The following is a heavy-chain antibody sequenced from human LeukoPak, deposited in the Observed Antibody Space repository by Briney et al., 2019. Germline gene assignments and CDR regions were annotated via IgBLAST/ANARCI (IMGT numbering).Heavy chain of an antibody. J-gene: IGHJ5*02. CDR1: GGTFSSYA. V-gene: IGHV1-69*05. Sequence: GASVTVSCKASGGTFSSYAISGVRQAPGQGLEWMGGIIPIFGTANYAQRFQGRVTITTDESTSTAYMELSSLRSEDTAVYYCASHATTYYYDSSGYSNWFDPWGQGTLVTVSS. CDR3: ASHATTYYYDSSGYSNWFDP. D-gene: IGHD3-22*01. CDR2: IIPIFGTA.